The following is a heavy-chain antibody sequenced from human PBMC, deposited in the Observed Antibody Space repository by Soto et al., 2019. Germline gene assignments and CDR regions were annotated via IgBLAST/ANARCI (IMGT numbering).Heavy chain of an antibody. Sequence: PSETVSLTCSLSGGSVNRGDYYWSWIRQPPGKGLEWLGYTYYSGSTYYNPSLKSRAIISIDTSKSQFFLKLSSVTAADTAVYYCARVTGHLLFPGLWGQGALVTVSS. V-gene: IGHV4-30-4*01. J-gene: IGHJ4*02. CDR3: ARVTGHLLFPGL. CDR1: GGSVNRGDYY. CDR2: TYYSGST. D-gene: IGHD3-10*01.